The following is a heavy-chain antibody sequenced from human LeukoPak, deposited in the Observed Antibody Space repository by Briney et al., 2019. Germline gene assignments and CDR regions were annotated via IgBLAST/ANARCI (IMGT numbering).Heavy chain of an antibody. J-gene: IGHJ4*02. CDR2: INDAGSDT. CDR1: GFTFTNYW. Sequence: GGSLRLSCAASGFTFTNYWMHWVRQAPGKGLVWVSRINDAGSDTIYADSVKGRFTIFRDNTKNTLYLQMNSLRAEDTAVYYCARIQNVLRFLEWLLGGFDYWGQGTLVTVSS. D-gene: IGHD3-3*01. CDR3: ARIQNVLRFLEWLLGGFDY. V-gene: IGHV3-74*01.